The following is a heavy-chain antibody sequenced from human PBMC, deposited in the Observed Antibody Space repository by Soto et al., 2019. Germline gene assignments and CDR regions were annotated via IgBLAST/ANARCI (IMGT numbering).Heavy chain of an antibody. V-gene: IGHV1-46*01. Sequence: ASSQVSCQASDYTFPSYYMHWVRQAPGQVLERMGIINPSGGSTSYAQKVQGRVTMTRDTSTSTVYMELSSLRSEDTAVYYCARGPHSSRDYFDYWGQGTLVTVSS. J-gene: IGHJ4*02. CDR2: INPSGGST. CDR1: DYTFPSYY. D-gene: IGHD6-13*01. CDR3: ARGPHSSRDYFDY.